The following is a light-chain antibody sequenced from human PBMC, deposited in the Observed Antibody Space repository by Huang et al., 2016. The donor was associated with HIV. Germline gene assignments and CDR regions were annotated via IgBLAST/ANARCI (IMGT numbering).Light chain of an antibody. CDR1: QDIDAD. Sequence: DIQMTQSPSSLSASVGDRVTIPCRASQDIDADLAWCQQKPGKGPKLLLYAASTLRSGVPSRFRGSGSGTHFPLIPSSLQPEDVGTYYCQNYYDPPFTFGPGTKVTIK. V-gene: IGKV1-27*01. CDR2: AAS. J-gene: IGKJ3*01. CDR3: QNYYDPPFT.